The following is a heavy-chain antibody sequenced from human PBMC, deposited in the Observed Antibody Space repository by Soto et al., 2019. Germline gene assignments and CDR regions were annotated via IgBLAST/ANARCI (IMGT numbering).Heavy chain of an antibody. Sequence: GASVKVSCKASGYTFTGYYMHWVRQAPGQGLEWMGWINPNSGGTNYAQKFQGWVTMTRDTSISTAYMELSRLRSDDTAVYYCARSPNLYYYDISGYPSTRPHYYYYYGMDVWGQGTTVTVSS. D-gene: IGHD3-22*01. CDR2: INPNSGGT. J-gene: IGHJ6*02. V-gene: IGHV1-2*04. CDR3: ARSPNLYYYDISGYPSTRPHYYYYYGMDV. CDR1: GYTFTGYY.